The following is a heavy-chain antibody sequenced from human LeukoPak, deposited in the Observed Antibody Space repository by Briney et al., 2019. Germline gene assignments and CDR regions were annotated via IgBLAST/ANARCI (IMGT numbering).Heavy chain of an antibody. CDR1: GFMFHDYA. Sequence: GGSLRLSCAAPGFMFHDYAIHWVRQAPGKGLEWVSLICGDGGSKFYADSVKGRFTISRDNSKNSLYLQMNSLRSDDTALYYCARESESSGWYDYWGQGTLVTVSS. J-gene: IGHJ4*02. D-gene: IGHD6-19*01. V-gene: IGHV3-43*02. CDR2: ICGDGGSK. CDR3: ARESESSGWYDY.